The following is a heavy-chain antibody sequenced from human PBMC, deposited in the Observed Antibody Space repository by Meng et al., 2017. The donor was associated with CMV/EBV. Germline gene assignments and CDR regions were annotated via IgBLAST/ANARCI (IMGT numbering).Heavy chain of an antibody. CDR1: GYSISSGYY. Sequence: SETLSLTCTVSGYSISSGYYWGWIRQPPGKGLEWIGSIYHSGRTYYNPSLKSRVTISVDTSKNQFSLKLSSVTAADTAVYYCARDDCSGGSCYGYWGQGTLVTVSS. CDR2: IYHSGRT. V-gene: IGHV4-38-2*02. CDR3: ARDDCSGGSCYGY. D-gene: IGHD2-15*01. J-gene: IGHJ4*02.